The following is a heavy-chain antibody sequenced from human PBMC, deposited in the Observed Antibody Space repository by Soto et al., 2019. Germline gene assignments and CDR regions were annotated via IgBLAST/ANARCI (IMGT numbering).Heavy chain of an antibody. Sequence: GGSLRLSCAASGFTFSSYAMSWVRQAPGRGLEWVSTIFSGGTTHYADSVQGRFTISRDSSKNTLFLQLNSLRAEDTAIYYCARETVPPSYHYYDCWGQGTQVTVSS. CDR3: ARETVPPSYHYYDC. V-gene: IGHV3-23*01. CDR1: GFTFSSYA. D-gene: IGHD2-2*02. CDR2: IFSGGTT. J-gene: IGHJ4*02.